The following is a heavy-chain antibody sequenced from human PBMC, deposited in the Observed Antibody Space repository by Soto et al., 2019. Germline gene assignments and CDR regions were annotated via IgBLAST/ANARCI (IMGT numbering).Heavy chain of an antibody. CDR2: IIPFFGTA. Sequence: SVKVSCKASGGTFSTFGIRWVRQAPGQGLEWMGGIIPFFGTARYSQKFEDRITITADESTNTVYMDLRSLTPEDTAIYYCAKSAPMDAGDKYYYDFWGQGALVTV. J-gene: IGHJ4*02. D-gene: IGHD4-17*01. V-gene: IGHV1-69*13. CDR3: AKSAPMDAGDKYYYDF. CDR1: GGTFSTFG.